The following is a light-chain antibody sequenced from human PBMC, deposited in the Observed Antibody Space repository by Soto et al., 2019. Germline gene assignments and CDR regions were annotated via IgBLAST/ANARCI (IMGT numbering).Light chain of an antibody. CDR3: QQYGSSPPHT. J-gene: IGKJ2*01. V-gene: IGKV3-20*01. CDR2: DAY. Sequence: EIVMTQSPATLSVSVGDRATLSCRASQSVGGYLAWYQQRPGQAPRLLIYDAYTRAAGVPARFSGSGSGTDFTLTISRLEPEDFAVYYCQQYGSSPPHTFGQGTKLEIK. CDR1: QSVGGY.